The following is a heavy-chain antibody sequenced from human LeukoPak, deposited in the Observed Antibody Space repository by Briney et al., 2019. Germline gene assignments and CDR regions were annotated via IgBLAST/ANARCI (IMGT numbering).Heavy chain of an antibody. CDR1: GGTFSSYA. J-gene: IGHJ4*02. CDR3: ARASTYCGADCYQADY. V-gene: IGHV1-69*05. D-gene: IGHD2-21*01. Sequence: SVKVSCKASGGTFSSYAISWVRQAPGQGLEWMGGIIPIFGTTNYAQKFQGRVTITTDESTSTAYMELSSLRSEDTAVYYCARASTYCGADCYQADYWGQGTLVTVSS. CDR2: IIPIFGTT.